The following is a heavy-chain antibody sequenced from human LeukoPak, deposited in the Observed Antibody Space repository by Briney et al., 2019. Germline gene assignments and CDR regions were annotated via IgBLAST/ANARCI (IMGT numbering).Heavy chain of an antibody. Sequence: SGTLSLTCAVSGGSISSSNWWSWVRQPPGKGLEWIGEIYHSGSTNHNPSLKSRVTISVDKSKNQFSLKLSSVTAADTAVYYCARGYSYGPPYYYYGMDVWGQGTTVTVSS. CDR3: ARGYSYGPPYYYYGMDV. D-gene: IGHD5-18*01. V-gene: IGHV4-4*02. CDR2: IYHSGST. J-gene: IGHJ6*02. CDR1: GGSISSSNW.